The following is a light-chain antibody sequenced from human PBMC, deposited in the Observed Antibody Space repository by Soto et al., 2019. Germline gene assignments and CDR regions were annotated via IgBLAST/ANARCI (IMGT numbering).Light chain of an antibody. CDR2: GAS. V-gene: IGKV3-11*01. Sequence: EIVLKQSPSTLSLYPGERATLSCRASQSVSSYLAWYQQKPGQAPRFLIYGASSRATGIPDRFSGSGSGTDFTLTISRLEPEDFAVYYCQQYNNWPQTFGQGSKVDIK. CDR3: QQYNNWPQT. J-gene: IGKJ1*01. CDR1: QSVSSY.